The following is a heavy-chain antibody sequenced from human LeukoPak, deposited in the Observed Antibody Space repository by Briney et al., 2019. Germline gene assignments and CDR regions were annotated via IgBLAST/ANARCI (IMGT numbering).Heavy chain of an antibody. Sequence: GGSLRLSCAASGFTFSSYWISWVRQAPGKGLEWVANIKQDGSEKYYVGSVKGRFTISRDNAKNSLYLQMNSLRAEDTAVYYCARAADYGDYVLFDYWGQGTLVTVSS. V-gene: IGHV3-7*01. CDR2: IKQDGSEK. CDR3: ARAADYGDYVLFDY. CDR1: GFTFSSYW. J-gene: IGHJ4*02. D-gene: IGHD4-17*01.